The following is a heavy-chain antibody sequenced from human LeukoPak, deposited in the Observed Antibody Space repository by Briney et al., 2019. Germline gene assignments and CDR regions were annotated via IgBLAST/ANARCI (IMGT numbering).Heavy chain of an antibody. V-gene: IGHV4-31*03. CDR1: GGSISSGGYY. CDR2: IYYSGST. Sequence: SQTLSLTCTVSGGSISSGGYYWSWIRQHPGKGLEWIGYIYYSGSTYYNPSLKSRVTISVDTSKNQFSLKLSSVTAADTAVYYCAGSRRGIVVVPAAIPFDYWGQGTLVTVSS. D-gene: IGHD2-2*01. J-gene: IGHJ4*02. CDR3: AGSRRGIVVVPAAIPFDY.